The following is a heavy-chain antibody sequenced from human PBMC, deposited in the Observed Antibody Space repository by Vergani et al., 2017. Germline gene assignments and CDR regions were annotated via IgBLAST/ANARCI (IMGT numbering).Heavy chain of an antibody. J-gene: IGHJ4*02. V-gene: IGHV3-7*01. CDR1: GFTFSSHW. D-gene: IGHD3-9*01. Sequence: EVQLVESGGGLVQPGGSLRLSCAASGFTFSSHWMSWVRQAPGKGLEWVANIKQDGSEKYYVDSVKGRFTISRDNTKNSLYLQMNSLSAEDTAVYYGGIVEIPDYDILTVHDYWGQGTLVTVSS. CDR2: IKQDGSEK. CDR3: GIVEIPDYDILTVHDY.